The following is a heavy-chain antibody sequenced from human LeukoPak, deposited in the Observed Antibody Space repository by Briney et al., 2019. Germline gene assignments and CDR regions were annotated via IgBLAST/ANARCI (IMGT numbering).Heavy chain of an antibody. CDR1: GFTFSRYE. D-gene: IGHD3-16*01. CDR2: ISRSGSTI. J-gene: IGHJ1*01. V-gene: IGHV3-48*03. CDR3: ASGGALDDLFQH. Sequence: PGGSLRLSCAASGFTFSRYEMNWVRQAPGKGLEWVSYISRSGSTIYYADSVKGRFTISRDNAKNSLYLQMNSLRAEHTALYYCASGGALDDLFQHWGQGTLVTVSS.